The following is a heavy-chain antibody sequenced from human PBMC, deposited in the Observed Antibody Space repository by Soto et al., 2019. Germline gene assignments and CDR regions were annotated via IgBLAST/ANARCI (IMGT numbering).Heavy chain of an antibody. CDR3: ARDLGGECSSTSCSGY. Sequence: ASVKVSCKASGGTFSSYAISWVRQAPGQGLEWMGGIIPIFGTATYAQKFQGRVTITADGSTSTAYMELSSLRSEDTAVYYCARDLGGECSSTSCSGYWGQGTLVTVSS. CDR1: GGTFSSYA. D-gene: IGHD2-2*01. V-gene: IGHV1-69*13. CDR2: IIPIFGTA. J-gene: IGHJ4*02.